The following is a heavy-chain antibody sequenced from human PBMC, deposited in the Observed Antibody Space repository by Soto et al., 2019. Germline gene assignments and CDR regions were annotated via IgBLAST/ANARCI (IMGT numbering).Heavy chain of an antibody. J-gene: IGHJ3*02. Sequence: PSETLSLTCTVSGVSVSSGDYYWSWIRQPPGKGLEWIGYIYYTGRTYYNPSLKSRVIISVDTSKNQFSLKLSSVTAAEKAVYYCARAHYDILTGYLFYGFDIWGQGTMVTVSS. CDR2: IYYTGRT. V-gene: IGHV4-30-4*01. D-gene: IGHD3-9*01. CDR3: ARAHYDILTGYLFYGFDI. CDR1: GVSVSSGDYY.